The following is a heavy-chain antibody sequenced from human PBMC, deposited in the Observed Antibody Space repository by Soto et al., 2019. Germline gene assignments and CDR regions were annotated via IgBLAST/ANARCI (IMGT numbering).Heavy chain of an antibody. J-gene: IGHJ4*02. CDR1: LRYAKMS. CDR2: IFSNDEK. V-gene: IGHV2-26*01. Sequence: LRYAKMSVSWIRQPPGKALEWLAHIFSNDEKSYSTSLKSRLTISRDTSKNQVVLTMTNMDPVDTGTYYCATRRDNGWYDFHYLGQGALVSVSS. D-gene: IGHD6-19*01. CDR3: ATRRDNGWYDFHY.